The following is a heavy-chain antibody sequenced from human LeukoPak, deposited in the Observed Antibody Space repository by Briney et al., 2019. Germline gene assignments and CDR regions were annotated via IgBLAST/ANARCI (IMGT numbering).Heavy chain of an antibody. J-gene: IGHJ5*02. V-gene: IGHV3-11*03. CDR2: INGSSSDT. Sequence: PGGSLRLSCAASGFTFSDYYMTWIRQAPGRGLEWISYINGSSSDTNYADSVRGRFTISRDNAKNSLYLLMNSLRVEDTAVYYCARRGTTYCTVDNCHPNWFDPWGQGTLVTVSS. CDR3: ARRGTTYCTVDNCHPNWFDP. D-gene: IGHD2-8*02. CDR1: GFTFSDYY.